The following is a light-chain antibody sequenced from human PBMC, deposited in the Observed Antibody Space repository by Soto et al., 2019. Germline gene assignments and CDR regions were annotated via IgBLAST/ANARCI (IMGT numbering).Light chain of an antibody. CDR1: SSDVGNNNY. CDR2: DVT. V-gene: IGLV2-14*03. Sequence: QSALTQPASVSGSHGQSITISCTGTSSDVGNNNYVSWNQHNPGRAPKVMICDVTNRPSGVSNRFSGSKSGNTASLTISGLQAEDEADYYCSSFTGSSYVFGTGTKVTVL. CDR3: SSFTGSSYV. J-gene: IGLJ1*01.